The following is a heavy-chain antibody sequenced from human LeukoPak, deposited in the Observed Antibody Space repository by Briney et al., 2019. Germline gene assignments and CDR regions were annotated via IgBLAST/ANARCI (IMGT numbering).Heavy chain of an antibody. Sequence: SETLSLTCPPSGGSTSSYAWSWLPQPAPKRPAWIGRIYTSGSTNYNPSLKSRVTLSVATSKNQFSLKLSSVTAADTAVYYCAREAVAADYWGQGTLVTVSS. J-gene: IGHJ4*02. CDR2: IYTSGST. CDR1: GGSTSSYA. D-gene: IGHD6-19*01. V-gene: IGHV4-4*07. CDR3: AREAVAADY.